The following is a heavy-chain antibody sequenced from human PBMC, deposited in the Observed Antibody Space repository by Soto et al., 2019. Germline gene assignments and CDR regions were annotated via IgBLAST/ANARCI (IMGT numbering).Heavy chain of an antibody. Sequence: QVQLMQSGAEVKKPRASVKVSCKASGYTFTTHGISWARQAPGQGLEWMGGVSGDNGHTNYAQNLQGRVTTTTDTCTKTAYLELSILRSDDTAVYYCTIDLGYCRSGTCYREWFDPWGQGTLVTVSS. CDR2: VSGDNGHT. CDR1: GYTFTTHG. V-gene: IGHV1-18*01. D-gene: IGHD2-15*01. CDR3: TIDLGYCRSGTCYREWFDP. J-gene: IGHJ5*02.